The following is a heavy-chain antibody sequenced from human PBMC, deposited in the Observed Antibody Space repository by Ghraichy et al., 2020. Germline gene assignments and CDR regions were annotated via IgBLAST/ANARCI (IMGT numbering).Heavy chain of an antibody. CDR3: AKDDLTVVVASTPYYFDY. D-gene: IGHD2-15*01. CDR2: ISGSGGST. Sequence: GGSLRLSCAASGFTFSSYAMSWVRRAPGKGLEWVSAISGSGGSTYYADSVKGRFTISRDNSKNTLYLQMNSLRAEDTAVYYCAKDDLTVVVASTPYYFDYWGQGTLVTVSS. V-gene: IGHV3-23*01. J-gene: IGHJ4*02. CDR1: GFTFSSYA.